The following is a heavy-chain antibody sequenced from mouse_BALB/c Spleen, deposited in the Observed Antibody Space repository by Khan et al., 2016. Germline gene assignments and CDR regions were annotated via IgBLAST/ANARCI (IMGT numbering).Heavy chain of an antibody. CDR3: ARTWTGAWFAY. Sequence: QVRLQQSGPELVKPGASVRISCKASGYTFTSYYIHWVKQRPGQGLEWIGWIYPGNGNTKYNEKFKGRATLTADKSSTTAYMQLSSLTSEDSAVYFCARTWTGAWFAYWGQGTLVTVSA. V-gene: IGHV1S56*01. J-gene: IGHJ3*01. CDR1: GYTFTSYY. CDR2: IYPGNGNT.